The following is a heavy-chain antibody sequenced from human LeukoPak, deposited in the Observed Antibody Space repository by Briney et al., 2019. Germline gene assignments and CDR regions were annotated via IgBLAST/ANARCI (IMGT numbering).Heavy chain of an antibody. CDR3: AQGYCSSTSCLGLYAFDI. Sequence: SQTLSLTCAISGDSVSSNSAAWNWIRQSPSRGLEWLGRTYYRSKRYNDYAVSVKSRITINPDTSKNQFSLQLNSVTPEDTAVYYCAQGYCSSTSCLGLYAFDIWGQGTMVTVSS. CDR2: TYYRSKRYN. V-gene: IGHV6-1*01. D-gene: IGHD2-2*01. J-gene: IGHJ3*02. CDR1: GDSVSSNSAA.